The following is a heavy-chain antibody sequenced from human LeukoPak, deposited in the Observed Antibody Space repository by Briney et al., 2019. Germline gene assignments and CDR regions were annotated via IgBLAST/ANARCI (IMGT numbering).Heavy chain of an antibody. CDR1: GFTFSSFD. Sequence: PGGSLRLSCAASGFTFSSFDMHWVRQPTRQGLEWVSTIGTASDTYYPGSVEGRFTPSRDNAKNSLYLQMNSLTAGDTAVYYCARGPPRGKYYYMDVWGKGTTVTVSS. CDR2: IGTASDT. J-gene: IGHJ6*03. CDR3: ARGPPRGKYYYMDV. V-gene: IGHV3-13*01. D-gene: IGHD1-1*01.